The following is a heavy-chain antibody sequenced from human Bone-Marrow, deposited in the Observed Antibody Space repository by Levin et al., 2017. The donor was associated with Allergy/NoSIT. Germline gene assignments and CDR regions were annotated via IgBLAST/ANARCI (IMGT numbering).Heavy chain of an antibody. D-gene: IGHD3-10*01. J-gene: IGHJ5*02. CDR1: GFTFSSYD. V-gene: IGHV3-13*01. CDR3: AREKSGSGSYYGVLWFDP. Sequence: GGSLRLSCAASGFTFSSYDMHWVRQATGKGLEWVSAIGTAGDTYYPGSVKGRFTISRENAKNSLYLQMNSLRAGDTAVYYCAREKSGSGSYYGVLWFDPWGQGTLVTVSS. CDR2: IGTAGDT.